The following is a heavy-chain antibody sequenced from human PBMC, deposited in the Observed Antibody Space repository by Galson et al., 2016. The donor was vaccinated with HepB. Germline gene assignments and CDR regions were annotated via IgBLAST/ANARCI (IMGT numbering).Heavy chain of an antibody. D-gene: IGHD2-8*02. CDR3: ARDCTGGTCKFAGYDAFDI. J-gene: IGHJ3*02. V-gene: IGHV4-4*02. CDR2: IYHSGDT. Sequence: VRQSPGQGLEWIGEIYHSGDTNYNPSLKSRATISVDTSRNQFSLSLSSVTAADTAVYYCARDCTGGTCKFAGYDAFDIWGQGTTVTVSS.